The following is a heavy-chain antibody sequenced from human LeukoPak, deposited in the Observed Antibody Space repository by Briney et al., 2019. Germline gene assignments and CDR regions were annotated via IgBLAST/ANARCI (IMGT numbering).Heavy chain of an antibody. Sequence: GGSLRLSCAASGFTFSSYSMNWVRQAPGKGLEWVSSISSSSSYIYYADSVKGRFTISRDNAKNSLYLQMNSLRAEDTAVYYCGRDERKPYSYYYGLDVWGQGPTATVS. CDR3: GRDERKPYSYYYGLDV. CDR2: ISSSSSYI. V-gene: IGHV3-21*01. J-gene: IGHJ6*02. CDR1: GFTFSSYS.